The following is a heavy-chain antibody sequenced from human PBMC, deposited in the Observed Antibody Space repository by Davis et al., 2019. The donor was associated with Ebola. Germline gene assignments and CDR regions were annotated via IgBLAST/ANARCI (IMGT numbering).Heavy chain of an antibody. CDR3: ASGSSGWYDF. V-gene: IGHV4-39*01. Sequence: SETLSLTCTVSGGSISSISYSRGWIRQPPGKGLEWIWTIYYGGSTPYNPSLKTRVTMSVDTSKNQFSLKLSSVTAADTAVYYCASGSSGWYDFWGQGTLVTVSS. J-gene: IGHJ5*01. CDR2: IYYGGST. D-gene: IGHD6-19*01. CDR1: GGSISSISYS.